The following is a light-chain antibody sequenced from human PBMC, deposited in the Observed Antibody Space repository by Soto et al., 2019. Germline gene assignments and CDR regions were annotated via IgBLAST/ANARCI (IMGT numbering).Light chain of an antibody. Sequence: ENVMTQSPDSLAVSLGERATINCKSAQSVLYSSNNKNYLAWYQQKPGQSPKLLIYWASTRASGVPDRFSGSGSETDFTLTISSLQAEDVAVYYCQQYYSSPPWTFGQGTKVDIK. CDR1: QSVLYSSNNKNY. V-gene: IGKV4-1*01. CDR2: WAS. J-gene: IGKJ1*01. CDR3: QQYYSSPPWT.